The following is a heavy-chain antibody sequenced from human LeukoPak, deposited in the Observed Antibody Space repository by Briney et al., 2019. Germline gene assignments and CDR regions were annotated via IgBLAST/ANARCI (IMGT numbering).Heavy chain of an antibody. CDR3: AKDQSYYYDSSGYYDY. J-gene: IGHJ4*02. CDR2: ISSSGSTI. D-gene: IGHD3-22*01. CDR1: GFTFSSYE. Sequence: PGGSLRLSCAASGFTFSSYEMNWVRQAPGKGLEWVSYISSSGSTIYYADSVKGRFTISRDNSKNTLYLQMNSLRAEDTAVYYCAKDQSYYYDSSGYYDYWGQGTLVTVSS. V-gene: IGHV3-48*03.